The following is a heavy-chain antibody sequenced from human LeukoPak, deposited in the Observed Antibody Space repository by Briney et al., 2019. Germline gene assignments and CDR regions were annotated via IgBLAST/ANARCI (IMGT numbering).Heavy chain of an antibody. V-gene: IGHV1-2*02. CDR2: IKPNSGGT. Sequence: ASVKVSCKASGYSFTSYYMHWVRQAPGQGLEWMGWIKPNSGGTRSAQKFQGRVTMTRDTSISTAYMELSSLRYDDTAVYYCATNILVRDIINWFDPWGQGTLVTVSS. J-gene: IGHJ5*02. CDR1: GYSFTSYY. D-gene: IGHD3-10*01. CDR3: ATNILVRDIINWFDP.